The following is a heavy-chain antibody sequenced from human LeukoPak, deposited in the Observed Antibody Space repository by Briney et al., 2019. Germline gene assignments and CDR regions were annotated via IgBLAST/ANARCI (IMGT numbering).Heavy chain of an antibody. D-gene: IGHD3-16*02. CDR1: GYTFTVNH. V-gene: IGHV1-2*02. J-gene: IGHJ2*01. CDR3: AREADIVSFDL. CDR2: NDPNSGGT. Sequence: ASVKVSCKASGYTFTVNHVHWVRQAPGQGLEWMGWNDPNSGGTKYAQKFHDRVATTSDTSISTAYMELSGLRSDDTAVYFCAREADIVSFDLWGRGTLVTVSS.